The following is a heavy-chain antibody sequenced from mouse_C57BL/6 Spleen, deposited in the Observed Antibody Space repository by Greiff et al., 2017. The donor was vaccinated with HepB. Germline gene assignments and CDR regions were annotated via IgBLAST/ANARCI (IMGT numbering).Heavy chain of an antibody. CDR3: ARSPLYYGSLYWYFDV. Sequence: QVQLQQPGAELVMPGASVKLSCKASGYTFTSYWMHWVKQRPGQGLEWIGEIDPSDSYTNYNQKFKGKSTLTVDKSSSTAYMQLSSLTSEDSAVYYCARSPLYYGSLYWYFDVWGTVTTVTVSS. V-gene: IGHV1-69*01. D-gene: IGHD1-1*01. J-gene: IGHJ1*03. CDR1: GYTFTSYW. CDR2: IDPSDSYT.